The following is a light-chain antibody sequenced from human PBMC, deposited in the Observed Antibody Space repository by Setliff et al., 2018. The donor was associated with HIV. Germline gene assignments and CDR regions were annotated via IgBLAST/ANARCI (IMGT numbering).Light chain of an antibody. CDR3: CSYAGSYTSLYV. J-gene: IGLJ1*01. V-gene: IGLV2-14*03. CDR1: SSDVGGYNF. Sequence: QSALTQPASVSGSPGQSITISCTGTSSDVGGYNFVSWYQQSPGEVPKNIIYDNNKRPSGVSGRFSASKSGNAASLTISGLQAEDEADYYCCSYAGSYTSLYVFGTGTKVTVL. CDR2: DNN.